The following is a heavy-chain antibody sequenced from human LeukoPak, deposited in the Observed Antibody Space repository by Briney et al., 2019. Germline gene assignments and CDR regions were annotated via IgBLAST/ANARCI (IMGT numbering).Heavy chain of an antibody. Sequence: GGSLRLSCAASGFTFSNAWMSWVRQAPGKGLEWVGRILSNAAGATTDYTASVKGRFTISRDDSKNILYLEMNSLRTEDTAVYYCGDFYNSGSYYPWGQGTLVTVSS. V-gene: IGHV3-15*01. D-gene: IGHD3-10*01. CDR3: GDFYNSGSYYP. CDR1: GFTFSNAW. CDR2: ILSNAAGATT. J-gene: IGHJ5*02.